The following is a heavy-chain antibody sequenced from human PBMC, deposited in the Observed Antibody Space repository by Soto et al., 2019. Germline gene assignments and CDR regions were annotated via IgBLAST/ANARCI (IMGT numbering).Heavy chain of an antibody. CDR1: GGSISSGGYY. D-gene: IGHD3-16*01. J-gene: IGHJ4*02. CDR2: IYYSGST. V-gene: IGHV4-31*03. CDR3: ARHAAYDSVWGKSDGSDC. Sequence: TLSLTCTVSGGSISSGGYYWSWIRQHPGKGLEWSGYIYYSGSTYYNPSLKSRVTISVDTSKNQFSLKRSSVTAADTAVYYCARHAAYDSVWGKSDGSDCWGQGTLVTVSS.